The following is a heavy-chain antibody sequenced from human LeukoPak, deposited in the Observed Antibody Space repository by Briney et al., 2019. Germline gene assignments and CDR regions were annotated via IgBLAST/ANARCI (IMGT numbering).Heavy chain of an antibody. CDR3: VRNNAMDV. Sequence: GGSLRLSCAASGFTLSNHWMTWVRQVPGRGPEWVANVNRDGSETYYLDSVKGRFTISRDNAKNSLYLQMNSLKAEDTALYYCVRNNAMDVWGQGTTVIVSS. V-gene: IGHV3-7*03. J-gene: IGHJ6*02. CDR2: VNRDGSET. D-gene: IGHD2-8*01. CDR1: GFTLSNHW.